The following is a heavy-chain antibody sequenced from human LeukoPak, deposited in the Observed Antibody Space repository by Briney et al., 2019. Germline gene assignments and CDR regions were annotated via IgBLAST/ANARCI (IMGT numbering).Heavy chain of an antibody. D-gene: IGHD2-21*01. CDR3: ATTRGEHFDY. V-gene: IGHV3-23*01. CDR1: GFTFSSYA. CDR2: ISGSGGST. Sequence: GSLRLSCAASGFTFSSYAMSWVRQAPGKGLEWVSAISGSGGSTYYADSVKGRFTISRDNAKNSLYLQMNSLRAEDTALYYCATTRGEHFDYWGQGTLVTVSS. J-gene: IGHJ4*02.